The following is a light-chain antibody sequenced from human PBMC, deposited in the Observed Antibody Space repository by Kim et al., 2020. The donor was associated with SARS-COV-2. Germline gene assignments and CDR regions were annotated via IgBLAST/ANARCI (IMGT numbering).Light chain of an antibody. CDR1: QSISTY. V-gene: IGKV1-39*01. Sequence: SASVGDRVTMTCRASQSISTYVNWYRQKPGKAPELLIYAASNLQRGVPSRFTGSGSGTDFTLTVSSRQPADCATYYCQQSYSFPLTFGRGTKLEI. CDR2: AAS. CDR3: QQSYSFPLT. J-gene: IGKJ4*01.